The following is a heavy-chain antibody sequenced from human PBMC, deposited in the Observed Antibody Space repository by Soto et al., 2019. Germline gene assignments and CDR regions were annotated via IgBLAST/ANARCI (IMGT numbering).Heavy chain of an antibody. CDR1: GGSISSGGYY. Sequence: SETLSLTCTVSGGSISSGGYYWSWIRQHPGKGLEWIGYIYYSGSTYYNPSLKSRVTISVDTSKNQFSLKLSSVTAADTAVYYCARFLDYAVRFDYWGQGTLVTVSS. V-gene: IGHV4-31*03. D-gene: IGHD4-17*01. J-gene: IGHJ4*02. CDR2: IYYSGST. CDR3: ARFLDYAVRFDY.